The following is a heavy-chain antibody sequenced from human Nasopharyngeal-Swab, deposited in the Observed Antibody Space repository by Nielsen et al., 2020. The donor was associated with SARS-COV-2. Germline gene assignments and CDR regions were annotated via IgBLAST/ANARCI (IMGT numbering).Heavy chain of an antibody. CDR3: ARYCSTTGCPRGFDY. D-gene: IGHD2-2*01. CDR1: GFTFSSYW. V-gene: IGHV3-7*01. J-gene: IGHJ4*02. Sequence: GGSLRLSCAASGFTFSSYWMSWVRQAPGKGLEWVAHIKQSGSGQYYVDSVKGRFTISRDNAKNSLSLQMNSLRAEDTAVYYCARYCSTTGCPRGFDYWGQGTLVTVSS. CDR2: IKQSGSGQ.